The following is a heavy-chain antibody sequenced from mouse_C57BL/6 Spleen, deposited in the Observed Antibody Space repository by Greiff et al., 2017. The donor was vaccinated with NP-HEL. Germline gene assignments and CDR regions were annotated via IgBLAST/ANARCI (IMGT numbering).Heavy chain of an antibody. D-gene: IGHD4-1*01. CDR3: ARALTGTWFAY. J-gene: IGHJ3*01. CDR2: INPNNGGT. V-gene: IGHV1-22*01. Sequence: VQLQQSGPELVKPGASVKMSCKASGFTFTDYNMHWVKQSHGKSLEWIGYINPNNGGTSYNQKFKGKATLTVNKSSSTAYMELRSLTSEDSAVYYCARALTGTWFAYWGQGTLVTVSA. CDR1: GFTFTDYN.